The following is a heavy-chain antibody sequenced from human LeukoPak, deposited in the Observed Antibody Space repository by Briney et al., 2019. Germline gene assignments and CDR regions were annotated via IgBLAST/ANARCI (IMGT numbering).Heavy chain of an antibody. CDR2: INPNRGGT. CDR3: SLLWFGGRGDY. D-gene: IGHD3-10*01. V-gene: IGHV1-2*02. J-gene: IGHJ4*02. Sequence: ASVKVSCKASGYTFTGYYMHWVRQAAGQGLEWMGWINPNRGGTKYAQKFQGRVTMTSDTSTSTVYMELSSLRSEDTAVYYCSLLWFGGRGDYWGQGTLVTVSS. CDR1: GYTFTGYY.